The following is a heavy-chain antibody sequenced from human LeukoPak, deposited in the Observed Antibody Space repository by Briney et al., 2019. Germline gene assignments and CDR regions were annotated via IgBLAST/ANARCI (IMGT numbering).Heavy chain of an antibody. CDR1: GGSFSGYY. CDR3: ARRLYDSSGYYYLFHPNKNNWFDP. V-gene: IGHV4-34*01. Sequence: PSETLSLTCAVYGGSFSGYYWSWIRQPPGKGLEWVGEINHSGSTNYKPSLKSRVTISVDTSKNQFSLKLSSVTAADTAVYYCARRLYDSSGYYYLFHPNKNNWFDPWGQGTLVTVSS. J-gene: IGHJ5*02. CDR2: INHSGST. D-gene: IGHD3-22*01.